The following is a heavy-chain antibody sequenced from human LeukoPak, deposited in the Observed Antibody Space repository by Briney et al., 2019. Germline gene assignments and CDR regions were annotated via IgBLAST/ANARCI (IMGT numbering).Heavy chain of an antibody. Sequence: PGGSLRLSCAASGFTFSGYGMNWARQAPGKGLEWVAVISSDGDTIFYADSLRGRFTISRDNSKNTLYLQMDSLRVEDTAMYYCAKPGKPGHHYLDYWGQGTLVSVSS. CDR1: GFTFSGYG. CDR2: ISSDGDTI. V-gene: IGHV3-30*18. D-gene: IGHD1-14*01. CDR3: AKPGKPGHHYLDY. J-gene: IGHJ4*02.